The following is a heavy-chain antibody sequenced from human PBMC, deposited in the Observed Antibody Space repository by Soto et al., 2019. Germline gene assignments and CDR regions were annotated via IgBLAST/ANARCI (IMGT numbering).Heavy chain of an antibody. CDR3: ATLQYNFDY. J-gene: IGHJ4*02. Sequence: PSETLSLXCTVSGGSISRYYWSWVRQPPGKGLEWIGYIYYSGSTNYNPSLKSRVTISVDTSKNQFSLKLSSVTAADTAVYYCATLQYNFDYWGQGPLVTVS. CDR1: GGSISRYY. CDR2: IYYSGST. D-gene: IGHD1-1*01. V-gene: IGHV4-59*08.